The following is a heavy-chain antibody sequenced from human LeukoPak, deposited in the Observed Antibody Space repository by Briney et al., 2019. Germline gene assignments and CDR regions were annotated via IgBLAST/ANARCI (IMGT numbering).Heavy chain of an antibody. CDR1: GGSISSYY. CDR3: ARNYYFDL. CDR2: IYYSGST. V-gene: IGHV4-59*12. J-gene: IGHJ4*02. Sequence: SETLSLTCTVSGGSISSYYWSWIRQPPGKGLEWIGYIYYSGSTNFNPSLKSRVTISGDTSKNQFSLRLSSVTAADTAVYYCARNYYFDLWGQGTLVTVSS.